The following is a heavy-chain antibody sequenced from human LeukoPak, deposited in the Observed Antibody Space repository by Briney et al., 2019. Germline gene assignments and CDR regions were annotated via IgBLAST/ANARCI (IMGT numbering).Heavy chain of an antibody. CDR3: ARRNVLRFLEWLPTHYYYYYMDV. Sequence: GGSLRLSCAASGFTFDDYAMHWVRQAPGKGLEWVSGISWNSGSIGYADSVKGRFTISRDNAKNSLYLQMNSLRAEDTALYYCARRNVLRFLEWLPTHYYYYYMDVWGKGTTVTVSS. J-gene: IGHJ6*03. CDR2: ISWNSGSI. D-gene: IGHD3-3*01. V-gene: IGHV3-9*01. CDR1: GFTFDDYA.